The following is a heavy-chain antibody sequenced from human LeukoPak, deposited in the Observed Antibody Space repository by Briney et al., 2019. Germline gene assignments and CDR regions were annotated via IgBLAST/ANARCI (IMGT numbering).Heavy chain of an antibody. V-gene: IGHV4-34*01. J-gene: IGHJ4*02. D-gene: IGHD6-13*01. CDR2: INHSGST. CDR1: GGSFSGYY. Sequence: SETLSLTCAVYGGSFSGYYWSWIRQPPGKGLEWIGEINHSGSTNYNPSLKSRVTISVDTSKNQFSLKLSPVTAADTAVYYCARGVQNSWYSYWGQGTLVTVSS. CDR3: ARGVQNSWYSY.